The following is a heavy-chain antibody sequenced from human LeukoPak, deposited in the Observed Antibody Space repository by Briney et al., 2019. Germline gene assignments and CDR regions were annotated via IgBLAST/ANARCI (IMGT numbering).Heavy chain of an antibody. Sequence: SETLSLTCTVSGGSISSSGYYWGWIRQPPGKGLEWIGEIYHSGSTNYNPSLKSRVTISVDKSKNQFSLKLSSVTAADTAVYYCARASHWNQLHYFDYWGQGTLVTVSS. CDR2: IYHSGST. V-gene: IGHV4-39*07. CDR3: ARASHWNQLHYFDY. J-gene: IGHJ4*02. D-gene: IGHD1-1*01. CDR1: GGSISSSGYY.